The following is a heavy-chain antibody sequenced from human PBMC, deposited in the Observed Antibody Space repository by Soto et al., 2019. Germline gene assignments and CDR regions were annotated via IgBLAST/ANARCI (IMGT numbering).Heavy chain of an antibody. V-gene: IGHV3-23*01. D-gene: IGHD1-26*01. CDR3: AKEENSGSFPTKDAFDI. J-gene: IGHJ3*02. Sequence: EVQVLESGGGLVQPGGSLRLSCAASGFTFSSYAMSWVRQAPGKGLEWVSAISGSGGSTYYADSVKGRFTISRDNSKNTLYLQMNSLRAEDTAVYYCAKEENSGSFPTKDAFDIWGQGTMVTVSS. CDR2: ISGSGGST. CDR1: GFTFSSYA.